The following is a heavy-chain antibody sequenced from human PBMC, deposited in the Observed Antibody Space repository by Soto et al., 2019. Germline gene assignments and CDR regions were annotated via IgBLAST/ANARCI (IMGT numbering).Heavy chain of an antibody. J-gene: IGHJ3*02. CDR2: ITSDGDST. Sequence: GGSLRLSCSVSGFTFSKYAMHWVRQAPGKGLEYVSGITSDGDSTWHADSVKGRFTISRDNSKNTLYLQMNSLRAEDTAVYYCARARIVGATTPFDAFDIWGQGTMVTVSS. CDR3: ARARIVGATTPFDAFDI. D-gene: IGHD1-26*01. V-gene: IGHV3-64*04. CDR1: GFTFSKYA.